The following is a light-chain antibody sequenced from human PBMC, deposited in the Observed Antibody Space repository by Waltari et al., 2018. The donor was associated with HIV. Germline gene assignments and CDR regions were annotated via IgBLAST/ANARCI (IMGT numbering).Light chain of an antibody. CDR3: QSYDSSLSGYV. CDR2: GNS. V-gene: IGLV1-40*01. Sequence: QSVLTQPPSVSGAPGQRVTISCTGSRSNIGAGYQVHWYQQLPGTAPKLLIYGNSNPPSGVPHRFSRSKSGTSASLAITGLHAEGDADYLCQSYDSSLSGYVFGTGTKVTVL. CDR1: RSNIGAGYQ. J-gene: IGLJ1*01.